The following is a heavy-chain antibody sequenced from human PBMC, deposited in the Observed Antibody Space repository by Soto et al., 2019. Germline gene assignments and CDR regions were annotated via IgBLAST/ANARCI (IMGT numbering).Heavy chain of an antibody. CDR3: ARRPVDTAMVNGYYYYYYGMDV. Sequence: QVQLVQSGAEVKKPGSSVKVSCKASGGTFSSYAISWVRQAPGQGLEWMGGIIPIFGTANYAQKFQGRVTITADESTSTAYMELSSLRSEDTAVYYCARRPVDTAMVNGYYYYYYGMDVWGQGTTVTVSS. D-gene: IGHD5-18*01. CDR2: IIPIFGTA. CDR1: GGTFSSYA. J-gene: IGHJ6*02. V-gene: IGHV1-69*12.